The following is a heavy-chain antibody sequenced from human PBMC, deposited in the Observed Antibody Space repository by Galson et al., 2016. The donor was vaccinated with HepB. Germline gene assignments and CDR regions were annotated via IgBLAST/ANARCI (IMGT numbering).Heavy chain of an antibody. D-gene: IGHD3-3*01. CDR2: ISGTGGTT. V-gene: IGHV3-23*01. Sequence: GSLRLSCAASGFTFSNYAMSWVRQAPGKGLEWVSGISGTGGTTYYADSVKGRFTISRDNSKNTLYLRMNSLRAEDTAVYYCAKGDDFWSGYYGGLWGQGALVTVSA. J-gene: IGHJ4*02. CDR1: GFTFSNYA. CDR3: AKGDDFWSGYYGGL.